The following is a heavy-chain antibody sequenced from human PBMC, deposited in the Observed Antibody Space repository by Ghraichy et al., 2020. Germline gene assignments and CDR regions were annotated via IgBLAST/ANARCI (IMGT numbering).Heavy chain of an antibody. Sequence: SETLSLTCAVYGGSFSGYYWSWIRQPPGKGLECIGEINHSGSTNYNPSLKSRITISVDTSKNQFSLKLSSVTAADTAVYYCARGRKDCSGGSCYSRRASPNWFDPWGQGTLVTVSS. V-gene: IGHV4-34*01. J-gene: IGHJ5*02. CDR1: GGSFSGYY. D-gene: IGHD2-15*01. CDR2: INHSGST. CDR3: ARGRKDCSGGSCYSRRASPNWFDP.